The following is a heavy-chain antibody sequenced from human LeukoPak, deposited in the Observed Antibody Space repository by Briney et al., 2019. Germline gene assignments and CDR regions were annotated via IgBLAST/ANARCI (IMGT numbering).Heavy chain of an antibody. CDR1: GFTFSSYA. J-gene: IGHJ4*02. CDR2: ISGSGGST. Sequence: GGSLRLSCAASGFTFSSYAMSWVRQAPGKGLEWVSAISGSGGSTYYADSVKGRFTISRDNSKNTLYLQMNSLRAEDTAVYYCARGRSSGTKFDYWGQGTLVTVSS. D-gene: IGHD2-2*01. CDR3: ARGRSSGTKFDY. V-gene: IGHV3-23*01.